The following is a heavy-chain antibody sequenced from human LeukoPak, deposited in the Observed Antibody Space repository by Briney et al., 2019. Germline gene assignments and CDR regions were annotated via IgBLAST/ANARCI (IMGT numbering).Heavy chain of an antibody. Sequence: PSETLSLTCTVSGGSISSYHWSWIRQPPGKGLEWIGYIYYSGSTNYNPSLKSRVTISVDTSKNQFSLKLSSVTAADTAVYYCARDGWSYNYYYGMDVWGQGTTVTVSS. CDR3: ARDGWSYNYYYGMDV. V-gene: IGHV4-59*01. J-gene: IGHJ6*02. CDR2: IYYSGST. CDR1: GGSISSYH. D-gene: IGHD1-26*01.